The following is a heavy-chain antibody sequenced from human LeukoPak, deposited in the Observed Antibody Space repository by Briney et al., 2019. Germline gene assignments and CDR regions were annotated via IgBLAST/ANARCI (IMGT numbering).Heavy chain of an antibody. Sequence: SETLSLTCTVSGGPITNYYWSWIRQPPGKGLEWIGYIYHSGTTNYNPSLKSRVTISVDTSKNQISLKLSSVTAADTAVYYCARVPYDSSGYPYFDYWGQGTLVTVSS. CDR1: GGPITNYY. CDR3: ARVPYDSSGYPYFDY. CDR2: IYHSGTT. V-gene: IGHV4-59*01. D-gene: IGHD3-22*01. J-gene: IGHJ4*02.